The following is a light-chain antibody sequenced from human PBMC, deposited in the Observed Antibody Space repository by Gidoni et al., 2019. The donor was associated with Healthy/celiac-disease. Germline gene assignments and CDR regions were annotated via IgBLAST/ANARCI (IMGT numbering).Light chain of an antibody. V-gene: IGLV3-1*01. J-gene: IGLJ1*01. CDR3: QAWDSSTENV. Sequence: SYELTQLPSVSVSPGQTARSTCSGDKLGDKYACWYQQKPGQSPVLVIYQDSKRPSGMPERFSGSNSGNTATLTSSGTQAKDEADDYCQAWDSSTENVFGTGTKVTVL. CDR2: QDS. CDR1: KLGDKY.